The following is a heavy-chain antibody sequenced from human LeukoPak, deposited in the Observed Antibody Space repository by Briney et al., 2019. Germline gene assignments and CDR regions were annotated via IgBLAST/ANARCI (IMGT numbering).Heavy chain of an antibody. D-gene: IGHD3-10*01. V-gene: IGHV3-48*03. CDR2: ISSSGSTI. CDR1: GFIFSAYE. CDR3: ARKKTRGLDY. J-gene: IGHJ4*02. Sequence: GGSLRLSCAASGFIFSAYEMNWVRQAPRKGLEWVSYISSSGSTIYYADSVKGRLTISRDNAKNSLYLQMNSLRVDDTAIYYCARKKTRGLDYWGQGTLVTVSS.